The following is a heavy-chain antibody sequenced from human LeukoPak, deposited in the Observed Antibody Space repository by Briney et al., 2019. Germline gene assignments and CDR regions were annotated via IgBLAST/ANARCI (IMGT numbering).Heavy chain of an antibody. J-gene: IGHJ3*02. CDR3: ARQKGGPAAIMAFDI. Sequence: PSETLSLTCTVSGGSISSYYWSWIRQPPGKGLEWIGYIYYSGSTNYNPSLKSRVTISVDTSKNQFSLKLSSVTAADTAVYYCARQKGGPAAIMAFDIWGQGTMVTVSS. D-gene: IGHD2-2*01. V-gene: IGHV4-59*08. CDR1: GGSISSYY. CDR2: IYYSGST.